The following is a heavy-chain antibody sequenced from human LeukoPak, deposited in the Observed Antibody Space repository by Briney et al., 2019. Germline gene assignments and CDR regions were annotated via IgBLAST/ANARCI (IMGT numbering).Heavy chain of an antibody. Sequence: PSETLSLTCTVSGGSISSYYWSWIRQPPGKGLEWIGYIYYSGSTNYNPSLKSRVTISVDTSKNQFSLKLSSVTAADTAVYYCARDSGDYDKRRNWFDPWGQGTLVTVSS. CDR2: IYYSGST. V-gene: IGHV4-59*01. D-gene: IGHD4-17*01. J-gene: IGHJ5*02. CDR3: ARDSGDYDKRRNWFDP. CDR1: GGSISSYY.